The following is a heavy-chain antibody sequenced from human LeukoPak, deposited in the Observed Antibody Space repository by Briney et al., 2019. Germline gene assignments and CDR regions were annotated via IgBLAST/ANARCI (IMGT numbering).Heavy chain of an antibody. CDR2: ISPYNGNT. CDR3: ARGLEWLTRRHTWFDP. D-gene: IGHD3-3*01. CDR1: GYTFINYA. J-gene: IGHJ5*02. V-gene: IGHV1-18*01. Sequence: ASVKVSCKASGYTFINYAFSWVRRAPGQGLEWMGWISPYNGNTNYAQTLQGRVTMTTDTSTTTAYMELTSLRSDDTAVYYCARGLEWLTRRHTWFDPWGQGTLVTVSS.